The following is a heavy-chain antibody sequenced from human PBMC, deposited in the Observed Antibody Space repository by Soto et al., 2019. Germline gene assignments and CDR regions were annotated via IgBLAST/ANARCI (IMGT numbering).Heavy chain of an antibody. CDR3: ARASPSPGYCTNGLCYTFDY. V-gene: IGHV4-31*03. D-gene: IGHD2-8*01. CDR2: IYYSGST. Sequence: LSLTCTVSGGSISSGGYYWSWIRQHPGKGLEWIGYIYYSGSTYYNPSLKSRVTISVDTSKNQFSLKLSSVTAADTAVYYCARASPSPGYCTNGLCYTFDYWGQGTLVTVSS. J-gene: IGHJ4*02. CDR1: GGSISSGGYY.